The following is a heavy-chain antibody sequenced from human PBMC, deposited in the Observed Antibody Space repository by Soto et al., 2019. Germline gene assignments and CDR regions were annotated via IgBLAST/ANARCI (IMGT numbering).Heavy chain of an antibody. V-gene: IGHV3-23*01. CDR3: AKGPIFGVENLYAY. CDR1: GFTFSSYA. D-gene: IGHD3-3*01. Sequence: EVQLLESGGGLVQSGGSLRLSCAASGFTFSSYAMSWVRQAPGKGLEWVSGMSGSGGTAYYRDSGKGRFTISRDNSKKTLYLQMNSLRAEDTALYSCAKGPIFGVENLYAYWAQGTLVTVSS. J-gene: IGHJ4*02. CDR2: MSGSGGTA.